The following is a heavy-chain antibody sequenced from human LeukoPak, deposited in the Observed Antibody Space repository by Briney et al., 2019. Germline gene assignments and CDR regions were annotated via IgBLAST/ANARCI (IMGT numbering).Heavy chain of an antibody. CDR1: GYTLTELS. CDR3: ARGEDIVVVVAAGGFDY. V-gene: IGHV1-46*01. J-gene: IGHJ4*02. D-gene: IGHD2-15*01. Sequence: GASVKVSCKVSGYTLTELSMHWVRQAPGQGLEWMGIINPRGGSTSYAQKFQGRVTMTRDMSTSTVYMELGSLRSEDTAVYYCARGEDIVVVVAAGGFDYWGQGTLVTVSS. CDR2: INPRGGST.